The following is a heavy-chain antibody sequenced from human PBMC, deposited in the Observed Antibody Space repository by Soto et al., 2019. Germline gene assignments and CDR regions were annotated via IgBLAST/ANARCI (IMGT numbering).Heavy chain of an antibody. CDR3: AKASILGMNMIVVVSSAFDI. CDR2: ISGSGGST. D-gene: IGHD3-22*01. J-gene: IGHJ3*02. CDR1: GFTFSSYA. Sequence: GGSLRLSCAASGFTFSSYAMSWVRQTPGKGLEWVSAISGSGGSTYYADSVKGRFTISRDNSKNTLYLQMNSLRAEDTAVYYCAKASILGMNMIVVVSSAFDIWGQGTMVTVSS. V-gene: IGHV3-23*01.